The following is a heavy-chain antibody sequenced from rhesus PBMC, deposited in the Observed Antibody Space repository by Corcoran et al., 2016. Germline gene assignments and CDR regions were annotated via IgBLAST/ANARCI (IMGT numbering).Heavy chain of an antibody. CDR3: ARNSGSWAPLDY. CDR2: ISGSSGST. J-gene: IGHJ4*01. V-gene: IGHV4-65*01. CDR1: GGSISSSIW. D-gene: IGHD6-25*01. Sequence: QVQLQESGPGLVKPSETLSLTCAVSGGSISSSIWWSWIRPPPGKGLEWIGYISGSSGSTYYNPSLKSRVTISTDTSKNQFSLKLSSVTAADTAVYYCARNSGSWAPLDYWGQGVLVTVSS.